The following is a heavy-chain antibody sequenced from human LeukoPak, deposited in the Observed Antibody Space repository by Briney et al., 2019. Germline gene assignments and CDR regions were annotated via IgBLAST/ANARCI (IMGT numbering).Heavy chain of an antibody. J-gene: IGHJ4*02. CDR1: GFTFSSYS. Sequence: GGSLRLSCAASGFTFSSYSMNWVRQAPGKGLEWVSSISSSSSYIYYAGSVKGRFTISRDNAKNSLYLQMNSLRAEDTAVYYCAREEDSSWSNSRYIDYWGQGTLVTVSS. CDR3: AREEDSSWSNSRYIDY. CDR2: ISSSSSYI. V-gene: IGHV3-21*01. D-gene: IGHD6-13*01.